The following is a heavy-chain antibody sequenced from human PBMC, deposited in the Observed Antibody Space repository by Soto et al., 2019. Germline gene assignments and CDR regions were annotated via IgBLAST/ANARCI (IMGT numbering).Heavy chain of an antibody. CDR1: GYTFTSYA. D-gene: IGHD6-13*01. CDR3: ARVYRAFQQQLSLPLAY. V-gene: IGHV1-3*01. Sequence: GASVKVSCKASGYTFTSYAMHWVRQAPGQRLEWMGWINAGNGNTKYSQKFQGRVTITRDTSASTAYMELSSLRSEDTAVYYCARVYRAFQQQLSLPLAYWGQGTLVTVSS. J-gene: IGHJ4*02. CDR2: INAGNGNT.